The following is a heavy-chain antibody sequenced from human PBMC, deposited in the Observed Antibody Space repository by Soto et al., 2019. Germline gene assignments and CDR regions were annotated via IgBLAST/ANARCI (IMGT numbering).Heavy chain of an antibody. D-gene: IGHD3-22*01. J-gene: IGHJ3*02. V-gene: IGHV4-30-2*01. Sequence: PSETLSLTCAVSGGSISSGGYSWSWIRQPPGKGLEWIGYIYHSGSTYYNPSLKSRVTISVDRSKNQFSLKLSSVTAADTAVYYCATNDYYDSSGYYSDAFDIWGQGTMVTVSS. CDR3: ATNDYYDSSGYYSDAFDI. CDR2: IYHSGST. CDR1: GGSISSGGYS.